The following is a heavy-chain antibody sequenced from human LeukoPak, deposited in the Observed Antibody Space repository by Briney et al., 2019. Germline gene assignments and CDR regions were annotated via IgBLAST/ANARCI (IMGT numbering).Heavy chain of an antibody. CDR2: INPNSGGT. D-gene: IGHD3-10*01. J-gene: IGHJ6*03. CDR3: ARLGARFGYYYYMDV. CDR1: GYTFTGYY. Sequence: ASVKVSCKASGYTFTGYYMHWVRQAPGQGLEWMGWINPNSGGTNYAQKFQGRVTMTRDTSISTAYMELRSLRSDDTAVYYCARLGARFGYYYYMDVWGKGTTVTVSS. V-gene: IGHV1-2*02.